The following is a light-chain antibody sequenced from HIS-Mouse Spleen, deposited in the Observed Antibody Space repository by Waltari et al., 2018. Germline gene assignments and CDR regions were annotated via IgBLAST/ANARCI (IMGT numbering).Light chain of an antibody. V-gene: IGLV3-10*01. CDR1: ALPKQH. Sequence: SYELKQPPSVSVSPGHTARITCSGTALPKQHAYWYQQKSGQAPVLVIYEDSKRPSGIPERFSVSSSGTMATLTISGAQVEDEADYYCYSTDSSGNHKVFGGGTKLTVL. CDR2: EDS. J-gene: IGLJ3*02. CDR3: YSTDSSGNHKV.